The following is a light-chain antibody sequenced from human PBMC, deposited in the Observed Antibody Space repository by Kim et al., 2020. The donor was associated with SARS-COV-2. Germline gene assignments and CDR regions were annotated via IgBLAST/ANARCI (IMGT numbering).Light chain of an antibody. J-gene: IGLJ2*01. CDR2: GNS. CDR3: QSYDSSLSGSHVV. Sequence: TISCTGSSSNIGAGYDVHWYQQLPGTAPKFLIYGNSNRPSGVPDRFSGSKSGTSASLAITGLQAEDEADYYCQSYDSSLSGSHVVFGGGTQLTVL. V-gene: IGLV1-40*01. CDR1: SSNIGAGYD.